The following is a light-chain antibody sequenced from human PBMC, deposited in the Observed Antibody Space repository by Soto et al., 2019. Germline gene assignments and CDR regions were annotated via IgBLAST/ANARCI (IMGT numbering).Light chain of an antibody. J-gene: IGKJ4*01. Sequence: EIVMQHSPATLSVSPGEKATLSCMASQSVSSNFAWYQQKPGQAPRLLIYGASTRATGIPARFSGSGSGTEFTLTISSLQSEDFAVYYCQQYNNWPPKGLTFGGGTKVEIK. CDR2: GAS. CDR3: QQYNNWPPKGLT. V-gene: IGKV3-15*01. CDR1: QSVSSN.